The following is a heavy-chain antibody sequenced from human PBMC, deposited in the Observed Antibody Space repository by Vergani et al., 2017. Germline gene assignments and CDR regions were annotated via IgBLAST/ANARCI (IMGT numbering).Heavy chain of an antibody. CDR1: GFTSDGYA. Sequence: EVQLEESGGGLVLPGRSLRLSCVASGFTSDGYAMHWVRQAPGKGLEWVSGISWNSNSIGYGDSVKGRFTISRDNAKNSLYLQMNSLRAEDTALYYCAKDLGTSSGGGWFDPWGQGTLVTVSS. CDR2: ISWNSNSI. CDR3: AKDLGTSSGGGWFDP. J-gene: IGHJ5*02. V-gene: IGHV3-9*02. D-gene: IGHD6-6*01.